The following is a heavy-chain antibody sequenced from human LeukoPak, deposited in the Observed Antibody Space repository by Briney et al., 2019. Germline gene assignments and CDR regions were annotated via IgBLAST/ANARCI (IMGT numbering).Heavy chain of an antibody. CDR2: IYSCCSK. CDR3: GSVPQEGYCSSTTCYVDAFDI. V-gene: IGHV3-66*01. CDR1: GFTVSSNY. D-gene: IGHD2-2*01. J-gene: IGHJ3*02. Sequence: GGSLRPPGAAFGFTVSSNYMGWVRQAPGKGLGWVSGIYSCCSKYYADIVKGRFTISRDNSKNALHLQMNCLRAEATAVYYCGSVPQEGYCSSTTCYVDAFDIWGQGTMVTVSS.